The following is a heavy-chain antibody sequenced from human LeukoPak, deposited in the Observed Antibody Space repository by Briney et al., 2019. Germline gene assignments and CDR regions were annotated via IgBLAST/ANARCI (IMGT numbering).Heavy chain of an antibody. J-gene: IGHJ4*02. CDR2: ISWNSGSI. Sequence: PGGSLRLSCAASGFTFDDYAMHWVRQAPGKGLEWVSGISWNSGSIGYADSVKGRFTISRDNAKNSLYLQMNSLRAEDTALYCCAKDTESYDSSGYFDYWGQGTLVTVSS. V-gene: IGHV3-9*01. D-gene: IGHD3-22*01. CDR1: GFTFDDYA. CDR3: AKDTESYDSSGYFDY.